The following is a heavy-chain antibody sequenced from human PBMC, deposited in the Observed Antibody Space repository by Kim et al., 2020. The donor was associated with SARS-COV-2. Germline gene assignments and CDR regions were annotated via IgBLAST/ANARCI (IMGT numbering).Heavy chain of an antibody. Sequence: SQTLSLTCAISGDSLSGNSAAWNWIRQSPSRGLEWLGRTYYRSMWHTEYAVSLRGRITINSDTSKNQFSLQLNSATPEDTAVYYCARGTYDFIWELQHHFGSWGLGTLVTVSA. J-gene: IGHJ5*01. CDR3: ARGTYDFIWELQHHFGS. CDR1: GDSLSGNSAA. V-gene: IGHV6-1*01. CDR2: TYYRSMWHT. D-gene: IGHD3-16*01.